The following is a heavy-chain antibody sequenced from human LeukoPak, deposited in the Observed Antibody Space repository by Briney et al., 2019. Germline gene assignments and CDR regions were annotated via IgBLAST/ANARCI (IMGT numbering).Heavy chain of an antibody. Sequence: GRSLRLSCAASGFTFSTYAMHWVRQARGKGLEWVAVISYDGSNKYYADSVKGRFTSSRDNSKNTLYLQMNSLSAEDTALYYCARGHNWNDGRFYFYGIDVWGQGTTVTVSS. CDR2: ISYDGSNK. CDR1: GFTFSTYA. V-gene: IGHV3-30-3*01. J-gene: IGHJ6*02. D-gene: IGHD1-20*01. CDR3: ARGHNWNDGRFYFYGIDV.